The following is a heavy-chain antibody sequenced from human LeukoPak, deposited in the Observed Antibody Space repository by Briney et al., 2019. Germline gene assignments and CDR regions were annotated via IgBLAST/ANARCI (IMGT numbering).Heavy chain of an antibody. CDR1: GFTVRSNY. Sequence: GGSLRLSCAASGFTVRSNYMTWVRQAPGKGLEWVSVMYSGDSTYYDDSVKGRFTISRENSKNTLDLQMNSLRDEDTGVYYCARADGYSSWFVHWGQGTLVTVSS. D-gene: IGHD5-18*01. V-gene: IGHV3-53*01. CDR2: MYSGDST. CDR3: ARADGYSSWFVH. J-gene: IGHJ5*02.